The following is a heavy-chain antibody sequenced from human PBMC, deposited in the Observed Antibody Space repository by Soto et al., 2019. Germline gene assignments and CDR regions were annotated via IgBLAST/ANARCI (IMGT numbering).Heavy chain of an antibody. V-gene: IGHV3-23*01. D-gene: IGHD6-13*01. CDR2: ISGSGGST. J-gene: IGHJ4*02. CDR3: AKDKEAQQLRRGEVDY. Sequence: GGSLRLSCAASGFTFSSYAMSWVRQAPGKGLEWVSAISGSGGSTYYADSVKGRFTISRDNSKNTLYLQMNSLRAEDTAVYYCAKDKEAQQLRRGEVDYWGQGTLVTVSS. CDR1: GFTFSSYA.